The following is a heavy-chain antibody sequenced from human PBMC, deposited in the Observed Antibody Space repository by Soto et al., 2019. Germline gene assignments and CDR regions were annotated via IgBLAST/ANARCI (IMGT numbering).Heavy chain of an antibody. CDR1: GFTFSSYS. Sequence: EVQLVESGGGLVKPGGSLRLSCAASGFTFSSYSMNWVRQAPGKGLEWVSSISSSSSYIYYADSVKGRFTISRDNAKNSLYLQMNSLRAEDTAVYYCASLFLGHPRGGYYYYYGMDVWGQGTTVTVSS. J-gene: IGHJ6*02. CDR2: ISSSSSYI. D-gene: IGHD2-21*01. CDR3: ASLFLGHPRGGYYYYYGMDV. V-gene: IGHV3-21*01.